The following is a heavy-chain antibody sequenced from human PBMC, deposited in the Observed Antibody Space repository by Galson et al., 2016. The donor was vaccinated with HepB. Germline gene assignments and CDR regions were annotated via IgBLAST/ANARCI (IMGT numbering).Heavy chain of an antibody. CDR2: IYYSAST. CDR3: ASGGATAMVPEIDY. J-gene: IGHJ4*02. Sequence: SETLSLTCTVSGGSFSNTDSYWGWIRQPPGKGLQWIGTIYYSASTYYNPSLTSRPTISVDTSKNQFSLKLSSVTAADTAVYYCASGGATAMVPEIDYWGQGTLVTVSS. D-gene: IGHD5-18*01. V-gene: IGHV4-39*01. CDR1: GGSFSNTDSY.